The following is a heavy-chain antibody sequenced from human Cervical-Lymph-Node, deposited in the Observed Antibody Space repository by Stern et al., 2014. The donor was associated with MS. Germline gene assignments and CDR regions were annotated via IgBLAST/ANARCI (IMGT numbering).Heavy chain of an antibody. D-gene: IGHD2-15*01. Sequence: QVQLVQSGGGLVQPGRSLRLSCAPSGFTFSHFAMHWVRQSPGQGLEWVAFISDDGAKGDYADAVKGRFTISRDNSNNTLYLQMTSMRTEDTAMYFCARERGYCSGGRCRPYSFDYWGQGTLVTVSS. J-gene: IGHJ4*02. CDR2: ISDDGAKG. CDR1: GFTFSHFA. V-gene: IGHV3-30-3*01. CDR3: ARERGYCSGGRCRPYSFDY.